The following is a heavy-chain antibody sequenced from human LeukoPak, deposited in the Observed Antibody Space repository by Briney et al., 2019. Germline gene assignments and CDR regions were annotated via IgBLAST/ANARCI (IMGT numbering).Heavy chain of an antibody. CDR1: GFSFSSFS. J-gene: IGHJ3*02. V-gene: IGHV3-21*01. CDR2: ISGGSSFT. Sequence: GGPLRLSCAASGFSFSSFSMNWVRQAPGKGLEWVSYISGGSSFTYYVDSVKGRFTISRDNAKNSLYLQMNSLRAEDTAVYYCARAGVNYDSSGYFPDDAFDIWGQGTMVTVSS. CDR3: ARAGVNYDSSGYFPDDAFDI. D-gene: IGHD3-22*01.